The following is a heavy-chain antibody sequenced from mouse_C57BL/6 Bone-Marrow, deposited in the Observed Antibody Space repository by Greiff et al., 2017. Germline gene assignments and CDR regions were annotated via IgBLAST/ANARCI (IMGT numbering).Heavy chain of an antibody. V-gene: IGHV3-6*01. CDR3: ARGYDGAWFAY. J-gene: IGHJ3*01. D-gene: IGHD2-12*01. CDR2: ISYDGSN. Sequence: EVQVVESGPGLVKPSQSLSLTCSVTGYSITSGYYWNWIRQFPGNKLEWMGYISYDGSNNYNPSLKNRISITRDTSKNQFFLKLNSVTTEDTATYYCARGYDGAWFAYWGQGTLVTVSA. CDR1: GYSITSGYY.